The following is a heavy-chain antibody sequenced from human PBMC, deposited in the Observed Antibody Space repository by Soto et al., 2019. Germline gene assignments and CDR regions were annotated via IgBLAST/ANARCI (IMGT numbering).Heavy chain of an antibody. CDR2: IYYGGST. CDR3: ARHTPAISISDH. J-gene: IGHJ4*02. D-gene: IGHD2-15*01. Sequence: HLQLQESGPGLVKPSETLSLTCTVSGGSISSSSYYWAWIRQPPGKGLEWIGSIYYGGSTYYNPSLKSRVTISVDTSKNQFSLKLSSVTAADTAVYYCARHTPAISISDHWGQGTLVTVSS. CDR1: GGSISSSSYY. V-gene: IGHV4-39*01.